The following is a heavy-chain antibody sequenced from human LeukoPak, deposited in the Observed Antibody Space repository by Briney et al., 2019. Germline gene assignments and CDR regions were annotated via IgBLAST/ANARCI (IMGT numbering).Heavy chain of an antibody. D-gene: IGHD3-10*01. Sequence: GGSLRLSCAASGFTFSTYTMCWVRQAPGKGLEWVSCISSSSSYIYYADSVKGRFTISRDNAKNSLYLQMNSLRADDTAVYYCASLRGGNCFDYWGQGTLVTVSS. CDR2: ISSSSSYI. V-gene: IGHV3-21*01. CDR1: GFTFSTYT. CDR3: ASLRGGNCFDY. J-gene: IGHJ4*02.